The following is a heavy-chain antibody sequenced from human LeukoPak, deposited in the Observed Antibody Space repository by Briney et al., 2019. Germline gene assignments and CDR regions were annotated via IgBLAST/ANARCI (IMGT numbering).Heavy chain of an antibody. Sequence: PGGSLRLSCAASGFTFSSYSMNLVRQAPGKGLEWVSYISSSSSTIYYADSVKGRFTISRDNAKNSLYLQMNSLRAEDTAVYYCAREGYDFWSGYRNYFDYWGQGTLVTVSS. V-gene: IGHV3-48*01. CDR3: AREGYDFWSGYRNYFDY. CDR2: ISSSSSTI. J-gene: IGHJ4*02. CDR1: GFTFSSYS. D-gene: IGHD3-3*01.